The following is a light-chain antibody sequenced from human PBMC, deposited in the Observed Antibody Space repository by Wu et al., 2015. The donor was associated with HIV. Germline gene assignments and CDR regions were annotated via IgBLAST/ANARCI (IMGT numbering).Light chain of an antibody. J-gene: IGKJ4*01. CDR1: QSVDTSS. CDR2: GTS. CDR3: QQYDTTPCT. Sequence: ESVLTQSPATLSLSPGERATLSCRASQSVDTSSLAWYQQRPGQAPRLLIYGTSSRSPGVPDRFSGSGSRTDFTLTINRFQADDVAIYYCQQYDTTPCTFGEGTRVEI. V-gene: IGKV3-20*01.